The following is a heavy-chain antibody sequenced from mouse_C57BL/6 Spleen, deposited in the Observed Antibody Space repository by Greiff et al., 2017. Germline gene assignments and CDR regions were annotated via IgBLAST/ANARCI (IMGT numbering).Heavy chain of an antibody. D-gene: IGHD2-1*01. CDR3: ARDGIYSGFAY. CDR2: ISDGGSYT. CDR1: GFTFSSYA. J-gene: IGHJ3*01. V-gene: IGHV5-4*01. Sequence: EVQRVESGGGLVKPGGSLKLSCAASGFTFSSYAMSWVRQTPEKRLEWVATISDGGSYTYYPDNVKGRFTISRDNAKNNLYLQMSHLKSEDTAMYYCARDGIYSGFAYWGQGTLVTVSA.